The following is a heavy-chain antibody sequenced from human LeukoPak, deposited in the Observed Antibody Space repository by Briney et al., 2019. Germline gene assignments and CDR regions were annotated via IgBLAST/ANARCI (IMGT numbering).Heavy chain of an antibody. V-gene: IGHV3-30*02. CDR1: GFTFSSYG. Sequence: GGSLRLSCAASGFTFSSYGMHWVRQAPGKGLEWVAFIRYDGSNKYYADSVKGRFTISRDNSKNTLYLQMNSLRAEDTAVYYCNPLPRSDITGTRWHFDYWGQGTLVTVSS. J-gene: IGHJ4*02. D-gene: IGHD1-7*01. CDR3: NPLPRSDITGTRWHFDY. CDR2: IRYDGSNK.